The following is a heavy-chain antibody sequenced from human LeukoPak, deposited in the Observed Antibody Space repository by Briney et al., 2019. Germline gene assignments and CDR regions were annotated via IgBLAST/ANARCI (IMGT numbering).Heavy chain of an antibody. CDR2: ISADGIST. Sequence: PGGSLRLSCAASGFTFASYMIHWVRQAPGKGPEYVSSISADGISTFYADSVTGRFTISRDNSRNTLYLQMGSLGTEDMAVYYCARDKALYSDTLTGSDGFDLWGQGTMVTVSS. CDR1: GFTFASYM. V-gene: IGHV3-64*02. D-gene: IGHD3-9*01. J-gene: IGHJ3*01. CDR3: ARDKALYSDTLTGSDGFDL.